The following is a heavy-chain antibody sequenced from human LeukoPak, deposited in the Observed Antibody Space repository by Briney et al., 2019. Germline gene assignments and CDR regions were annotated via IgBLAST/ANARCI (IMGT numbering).Heavy chain of an antibody. D-gene: IGHD6-19*01. J-gene: IGHJ4*02. CDR1: GFTFGSYE. CDR2: IGTIISTT. CDR3: ARDVYDLRGQWLVPGFDY. V-gene: IGHV3-48*03. Sequence: GGSLRLSCAASGFTFGSYEMNWVRQAPGKGLEWVSYIGTIISTTYYADSVKGRFTVSRDDAKSSLYLQMSSLRAEDTAVYYCARDVYDLRGQWLVPGFDYWGQGTLVTVSS.